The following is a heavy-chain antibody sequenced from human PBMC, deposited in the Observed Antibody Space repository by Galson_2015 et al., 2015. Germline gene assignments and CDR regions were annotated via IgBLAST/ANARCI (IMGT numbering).Heavy chain of an antibody. CDR2: IIPIFGTA. V-gene: IGHV1-69*06. CDR3: ARGSQDCSTPTCPYNC. Sequence: SVKVSCKASGGTFSTYSISWVRQAPGQGLEWMGGIIPIFGTANYAQKFQGRVTITADISTSTAYMELSSLKSDDTAAYYCARGSQDCSTPTCPYNCWGQGTLVTVSS. J-gene: IGHJ4*02. D-gene: IGHD2-2*01. CDR1: GGTFSTYS.